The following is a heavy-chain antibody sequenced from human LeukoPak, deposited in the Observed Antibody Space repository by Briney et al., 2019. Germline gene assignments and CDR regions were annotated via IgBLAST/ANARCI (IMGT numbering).Heavy chain of an antibody. CDR3: AFPAIGSGWYNPLDY. CDR2: IKQDGSER. V-gene: IGHV3-7*02. J-gene: IGHJ4*02. D-gene: IGHD6-19*01. CDR1: GFTFSSYW. Sequence: AGSLRLSCAAAGFTFSSYWMSWVRPAPEKGLEWVANIKQDGSERYYVDSVMVGAPHSRDNAKESLYLQMNSLRAEDTAVYYCAFPAIGSGWYNPLDYWGQGTLVAVSS.